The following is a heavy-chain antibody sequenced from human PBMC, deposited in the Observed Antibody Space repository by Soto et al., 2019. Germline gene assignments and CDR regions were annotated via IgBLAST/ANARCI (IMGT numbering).Heavy chain of an antibody. Sequence: QVQLQESGPGLVKPSETLSLTCTVTGGSISTYYWSWIRQPPGKGLEWIGHIYYTGNTNYNPSLKSRVTISVDTSTNRFSLRLRSVSAADTAVYYCARAQSFGFHNWFDPWGQGTLVTVSS. CDR1: GGSISTYY. CDR2: IYYTGNT. V-gene: IGHV4-59*13. J-gene: IGHJ5*02. CDR3: ARAQSFGFHNWFDP. D-gene: IGHD3-10*01.